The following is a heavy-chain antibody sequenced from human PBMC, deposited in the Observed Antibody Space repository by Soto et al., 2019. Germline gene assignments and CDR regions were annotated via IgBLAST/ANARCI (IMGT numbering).Heavy chain of an antibody. CDR2: INPSGGST. CDR1: GYTFTSYY. V-gene: IGHV1-46*03. D-gene: IGHD3-22*01. J-gene: IGHJ4*02. CDR3: ARGDTNYYDSSGYSFDY. Sequence: ASVKVSCKASGYTFTSYYMHWVRQAPGQGLEWMGIINPSGGSTSYAQKFQGRVTMTKDTSTSTVYMELSSLRPEDTAVYYCARGDTNYYDSSGYSFDYWGQGTLVTVSS.